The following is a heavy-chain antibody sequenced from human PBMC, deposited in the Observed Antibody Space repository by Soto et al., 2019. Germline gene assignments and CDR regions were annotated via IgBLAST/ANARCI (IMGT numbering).Heavy chain of an antibody. CDR1: GGTFSSYA. V-gene: IGHV1-69*13. CDR3: ARVVASSSWYYYYGMDV. D-gene: IGHD6-13*01. Sequence: VSSLKVSCKASGGTFSSYAISGVRQAPGQGLEWMGGIIPIFGTANYAQKFQGRVTITADESTSTAYMELSSLRSEDTAVYYCARVVASSSWYYYYGMDVWGQGTTVTVSS. J-gene: IGHJ6*02. CDR2: IIPIFGTA.